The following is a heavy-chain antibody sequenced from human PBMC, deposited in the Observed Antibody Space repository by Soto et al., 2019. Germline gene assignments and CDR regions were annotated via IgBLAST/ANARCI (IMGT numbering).Heavy chain of an antibody. CDR1: GFTFSNAW. CDR3: TTGEQRITMIVATPTNWFDH. V-gene: IGHV3-15*01. Sequence: GGSLRLSCASSGFTFSNAWMSWVRQAPGKGLEWVGRIKSKTDGGTTDYAAPVKGRFTISRDDSKNTLYLQMNSLKTEDTAVYYCTTGEQRITMIVATPTNWFDHWGQGTLVTVSS. D-gene: IGHD3-22*01. J-gene: IGHJ5*02. CDR2: IKSKTDGGTT.